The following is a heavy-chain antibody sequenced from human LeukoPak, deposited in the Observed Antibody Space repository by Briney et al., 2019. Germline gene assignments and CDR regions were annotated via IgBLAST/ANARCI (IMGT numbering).Heavy chain of an antibody. J-gene: IGHJ4*02. Sequence: GGSLRLSCAVSGFSFSDAWMSWVRQTPGKGLEWVGRIESKTEGGTTDYAAIVKGRFTISRDDSTDTLYLQMNSLKSEDTAVYYCTTYGSGRKFDYWGQGVLVTVSS. CDR3: TTYGSGRKFDY. D-gene: IGHD3-10*01. CDR1: GFSFSDAW. V-gene: IGHV3-15*04. CDR2: IESKTEGGTT.